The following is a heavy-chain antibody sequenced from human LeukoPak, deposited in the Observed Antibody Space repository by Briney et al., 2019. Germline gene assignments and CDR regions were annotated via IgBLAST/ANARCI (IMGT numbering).Heavy chain of an antibody. V-gene: IGHV3-7*03. Sequence: GGSLRLSCAASGFTFNRSWRSWVRQAPGKGLEWVANIKQDGSEKYYVDSVKGRFTISRDNAKNSLYLQMNSLRAEDTAVFYCARAQFTMVRGVAIPLFDYWGQGTLVTVSS. CDR2: IKQDGSEK. D-gene: IGHD3-10*01. CDR1: GFTFNRSW. CDR3: ARAQFTMVRGVAIPLFDY. J-gene: IGHJ4*02.